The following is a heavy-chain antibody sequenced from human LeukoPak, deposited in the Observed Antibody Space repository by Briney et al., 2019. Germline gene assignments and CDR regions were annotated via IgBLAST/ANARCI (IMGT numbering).Heavy chain of an antibody. Sequence: WETLSLACAVYGGTFSGYYWSWVRQAPGKGLEWVGEINDSGSSNYNPPLKSRFPIPVDTSKTHFSLKLSSVTAADTAVYYCASGLAARGRCGMYFDYWGQGTLVTVSS. J-gene: IGHJ4*02. V-gene: IGHV4-34*01. CDR2: INDSGSS. D-gene: IGHD1-14*01. CDR1: GGTFSGYY. CDR3: ASGLAARGRCGMYFDY.